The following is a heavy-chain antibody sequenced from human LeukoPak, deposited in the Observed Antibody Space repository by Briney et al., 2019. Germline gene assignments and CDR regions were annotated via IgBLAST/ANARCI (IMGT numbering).Heavy chain of an antibody. V-gene: IGHV3-7*02. CDR2: IQQGGSEK. J-gene: IGHJ4*02. D-gene: IGHD5-18*01. CDR3: VRADAKKTAMVDY. Sequence: GPLRLSCAASGFTFSSYWMSWVRQAPGKGLEWVANIQQGGSEKYYVDSVKGRFTISRDNAKNSLYLQMNSLRVEDTAVYYCVRADAKKTAMVDYWGRGTLVTVSS. CDR1: GFTFSSYW.